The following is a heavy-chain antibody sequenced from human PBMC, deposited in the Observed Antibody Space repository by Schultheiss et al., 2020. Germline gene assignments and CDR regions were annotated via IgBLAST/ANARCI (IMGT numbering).Heavy chain of an antibody. CDR3: AKDEMYDYIWGSYRSGPFDYFDY. CDR1: GFTFSSYG. J-gene: IGHJ4*02. V-gene: IGHV3-30*18. D-gene: IGHD3-16*02. Sequence: GESLKISCAASGFTFSSYGMHWVRQAPGKGLEWVAVISYDGSNKYYADSVKGRFTISRDNSKNTLYLQMNSLRAEDTAVYYCAKDEMYDYIWGSYRSGPFDYFDYWGQGTLVTVSS. CDR2: ISYDGSNK.